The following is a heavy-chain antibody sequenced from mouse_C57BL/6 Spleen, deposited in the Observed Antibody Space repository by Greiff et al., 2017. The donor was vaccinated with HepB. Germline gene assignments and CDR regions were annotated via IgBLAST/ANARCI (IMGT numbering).Heavy chain of an antibody. D-gene: IGHD4-1*02. CDR3: ARDETRFSTGTGGYFDY. J-gene: IGHJ2*01. CDR1: GFTFSSYA. CDR2: ISDGGSYT. V-gene: IGHV5-4*01. Sequence: QLVESGGGLVKPGGSLKLSCAASGFTFSSYAMSWVRQTPEKRLEWVATISDGGSYTYYPDNVKGRFTISRDNAKNNLYLQMSHLKSEDTAMYYCARDETRFSTGTGGYFDYWGQGTTLTVSS.